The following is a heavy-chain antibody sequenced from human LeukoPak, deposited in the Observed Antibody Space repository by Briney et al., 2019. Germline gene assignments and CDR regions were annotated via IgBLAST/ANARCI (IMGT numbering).Heavy chain of an antibody. Sequence: SVNVSCTASGGTFSIYAISWVRQAPGQGLEWMGGIIPIFGTANYAQKFQGRVTITADESTSTAYMELSSLRSEDTAVYYCARVGSDRAVTTIDAFDIWGQGTMVTVSS. CDR2: IIPIFGTA. CDR3: ARVGSDRAVTTIDAFDI. V-gene: IGHV1-69*13. J-gene: IGHJ3*02. D-gene: IGHD4-17*01. CDR1: GGTFSIYA.